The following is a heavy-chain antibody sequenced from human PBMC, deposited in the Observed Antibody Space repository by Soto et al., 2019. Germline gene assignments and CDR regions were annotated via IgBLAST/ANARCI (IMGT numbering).Heavy chain of an antibody. D-gene: IGHD5-18*01. CDR2: INPSGGST. CDR1: GYTFTNYY. V-gene: IGHV1-46*01. J-gene: IGHJ4*02. CDR3: ARAYSYGNPTTDLFDY. Sequence: GASVKVSCKASGYTFTNYYIHWLRQAPGQGLEWMGLINPSGGSTIYAQKFQGRVTVTGDTSTSTVYMELSSLRSEDTATYYCARAYSYGNPTTDLFDYWGQGTLVTVSS.